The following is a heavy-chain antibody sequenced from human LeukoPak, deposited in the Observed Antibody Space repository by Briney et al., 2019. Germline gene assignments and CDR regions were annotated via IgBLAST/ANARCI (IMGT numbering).Heavy chain of an antibody. Sequence: TGGSLRPSCAASGFTFHDYGMSWVRQSPGKGLEWVSGINWNGDRTGYADSVKGRFTISRDNAKKSLYLQMNSLRAEDTALYYCARRDYYGSGSPDFWGQGTLVTVSS. CDR1: GFTFHDYG. CDR2: INWNGDRT. V-gene: IGHV3-20*04. J-gene: IGHJ4*02. CDR3: ARRDYYGSGSPDF. D-gene: IGHD3-10*01.